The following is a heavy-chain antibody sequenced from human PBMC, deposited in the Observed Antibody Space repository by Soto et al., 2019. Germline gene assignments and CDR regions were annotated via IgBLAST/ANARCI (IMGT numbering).Heavy chain of an antibody. V-gene: IGHV5-10-1*01. CDR3: ARGGYYDSSGYKDIAFDI. CDR1: GYSFTSYW. D-gene: IGHD3-22*01. CDR2: IDPSDSYT. Sequence: GESLKISCKGSGYSFTSYWISWVRQMPGKGLEWMGRIDPSDSYTNYSPSFQGHVTISADKSISTAYLQWSSLKASDTAMYYCARGGYYDSSGYKDIAFDIWGQGTMVTVSS. J-gene: IGHJ3*02.